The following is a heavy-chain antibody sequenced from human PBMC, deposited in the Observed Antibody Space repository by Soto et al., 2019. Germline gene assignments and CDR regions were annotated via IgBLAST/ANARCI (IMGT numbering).Heavy chain of an antibody. Sequence: QVQLQEPGPGLVKPSETLSLTCTVSGASIRSYYWSWIRQPPGKGQEWIGYIYYSGITNYNPSLKSRVTISLDTSKSQFSLRVTSVTAADTAVYYCAKEVAATFNGFDVWSQGTMVTVSS. J-gene: IGHJ3*01. CDR1: GASIRSYY. V-gene: IGHV4-59*01. D-gene: IGHD6-19*01. CDR3: AKEVAATFNGFDV. CDR2: IYYSGIT.